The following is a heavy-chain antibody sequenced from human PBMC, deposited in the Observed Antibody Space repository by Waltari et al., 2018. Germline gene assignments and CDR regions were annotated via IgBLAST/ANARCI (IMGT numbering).Heavy chain of an antibody. D-gene: IGHD5-12*01. CDR2: ISPYSGNT. J-gene: IGHJ4*02. CDR1: RYTFNIYV. Sequence: QVQLVQSGGEVKKPGAPVQVFCKASRYTFNIYVISGVRQAPGQGLEWMGWISPYSGNTNYAQNLQGRVTMTTDTSTSTAYMELRSLRSDDTAVYYCARRGGYSGYDEFDYWGQGTLVTVSS. V-gene: IGHV1-18*04. CDR3: ARRGGYSGYDEFDY.